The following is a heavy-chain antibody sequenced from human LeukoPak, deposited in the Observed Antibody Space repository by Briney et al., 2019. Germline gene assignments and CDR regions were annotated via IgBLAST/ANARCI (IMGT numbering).Heavy chain of an antibody. V-gene: IGHV3-66*01. CDR2: IYSGGST. D-gene: IGHD3-3*01. Sequence: GGSLRLSCAASEFSVGSNYMTWVRQAPGKGLEWVSLIYSGGSTYYADSVKGRFTISRDNSKNTLYLQMNSLRAEDTAVYYCARARRDDFWSGSWRYYYYMDVWGQGTTVTVSS. CDR1: EFSVGSNY. J-gene: IGHJ6*03. CDR3: ARARRDDFWSGSWRYYYYMDV.